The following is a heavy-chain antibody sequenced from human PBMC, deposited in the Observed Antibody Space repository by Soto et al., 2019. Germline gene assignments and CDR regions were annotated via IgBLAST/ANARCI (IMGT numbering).Heavy chain of an antibody. V-gene: IGHV3-23*01. Sequence: GGSLRLSCAASGFTFSSYVMSLDRQAPGKGLGWGSGFSGSGGRTDYADSVKGRFTISRDNSKNTLSLQTNYLRAEDTAVYYCAKDRNQYDSRGHLDYWGQGTLVTVSS. D-gene: IGHD3-22*01. CDR2: FSGSGGRT. J-gene: IGHJ4*02. CDR3: AKDRNQYDSRGHLDY. CDR1: GFTFSSYV.